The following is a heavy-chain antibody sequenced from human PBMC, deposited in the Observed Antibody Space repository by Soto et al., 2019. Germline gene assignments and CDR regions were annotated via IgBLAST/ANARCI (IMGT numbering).Heavy chain of an antibody. D-gene: IGHD1-1*01. CDR2: ISAYNGNT. CDR3: ARKGTGAPVDY. Sequence: QVQLVQSGAEVKKPGASVKVSCKASGYTFTSYGISWVRQAPGEGLEWVGWISAYNGNTHYAQKLQGRVTMTTDTFTTTAYMELRSVRSDDTAVYYCARKGTGAPVDYWGQGSLVTVSS. V-gene: IGHV1-18*01. CDR1: GYTFTSYG. J-gene: IGHJ4*02.